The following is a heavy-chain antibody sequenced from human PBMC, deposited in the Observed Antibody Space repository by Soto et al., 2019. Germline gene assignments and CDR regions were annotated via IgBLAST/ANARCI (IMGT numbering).Heavy chain of an antibody. CDR3: AREAKLYGSGSYYKPFDY. J-gene: IGHJ4*02. D-gene: IGHD3-10*01. CDR2: IIPILGIA. V-gene: IGHV1-69*04. Sequence: GASVKVSCKASGGTFSSYTISWVRQAPGQGLEWMGRIIPILGIANYAQKFQGRVTITADKSTSTAYMELSSLRSEDPAVYYCAREAKLYGSGSYYKPFDYWGQGTLVTVSS. CDR1: GGTFSSYT.